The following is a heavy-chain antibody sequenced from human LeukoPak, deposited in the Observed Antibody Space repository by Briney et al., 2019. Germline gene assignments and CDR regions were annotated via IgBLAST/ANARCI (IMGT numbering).Heavy chain of an antibody. CDR2: INHSGGT. CDR3: ARRRAPLLLRAFDI. D-gene: IGHD1-26*01. Sequence: KASETLSLTRAVYGESFTDYYWNWIRQSPGRGLEWIGDINHSGGTIYNPSLKSRVTMSIDTSKNQISLRLTSVTAADTAVYYCARRRAPLLLRAFDIWGQGTMVTVSS. CDR1: GESFTDYY. J-gene: IGHJ3*02. V-gene: IGHV4-34*01.